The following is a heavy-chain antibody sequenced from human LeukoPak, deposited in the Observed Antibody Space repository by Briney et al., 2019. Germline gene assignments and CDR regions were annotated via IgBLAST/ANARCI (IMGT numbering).Heavy chain of an antibody. Sequence: ASVKVSCKASGYTFTGYYMHWVRQAPGQGLEWMGWINPNSGVTNYAQRFQGRVTMTTDTSISTAYMELSRLRSDDTAVYYCARERDSSGYYRDAFDIWGQGSMVTVSS. CDR1: GYTFTGYY. J-gene: IGHJ3*02. V-gene: IGHV1-2*02. D-gene: IGHD3-22*01. CDR2: INPNSGVT. CDR3: ARERDSSGYYRDAFDI.